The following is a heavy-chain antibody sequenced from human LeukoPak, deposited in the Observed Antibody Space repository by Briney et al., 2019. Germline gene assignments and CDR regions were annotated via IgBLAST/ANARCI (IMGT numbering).Heavy chain of an antibody. V-gene: IGHV4-59*08. CDR1: GGSINSYY. CDR3: ARLRRYFDWLFPDY. D-gene: IGHD3-9*01. Sequence: SETLSLTCTVSGGSINSYYWSWIRQPPGKGLEWIGYIYYSGSTNYNPSLKSRVTISVDTSKNQFSLKLSSVTAADTAVYYCARLRRYFDWLFPDYWGQGTLVTVSS. CDR2: IYYSGST. J-gene: IGHJ4*02.